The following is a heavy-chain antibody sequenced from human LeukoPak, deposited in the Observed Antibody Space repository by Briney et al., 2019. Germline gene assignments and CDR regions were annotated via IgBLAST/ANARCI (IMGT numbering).Heavy chain of an antibody. CDR1: GYTFTSYD. CDR2: MNPNSGNT. CDR3: ARSYDFWSGYLRYYYGMDV. J-gene: IGHJ6*02. V-gene: IGHV1-8*01. Sequence: ASVKVSCKASGYTFTSYDINWVRQATGQVLEWMGWMNPNSGNTGYAQKFQGRVTMTRNTSISTAYMELSSLRSEDTAVYYCARSYDFWSGYLRYYYGMDVWGQGTTVTVSS. D-gene: IGHD3-3*01.